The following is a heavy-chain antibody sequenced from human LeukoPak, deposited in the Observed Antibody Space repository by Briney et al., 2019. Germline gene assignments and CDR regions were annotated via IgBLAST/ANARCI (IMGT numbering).Heavy chain of an antibody. Sequence: PSETLSLTCTVSGASISSSSYYWGWIRQPPGKGLEWIGSIYYSGSTYYNSSLKSRVIISVDTSKNQFSLKLSSVTAADTAVYYCARRDRYCSSTSCYGHRFDPWGQGTLVTVSS. CDR3: ARRDRYCSSTSCYGHRFDP. D-gene: IGHD2-2*01. CDR2: IYYSGST. CDR1: GASISSSSYY. V-gene: IGHV4-39*01. J-gene: IGHJ5*02.